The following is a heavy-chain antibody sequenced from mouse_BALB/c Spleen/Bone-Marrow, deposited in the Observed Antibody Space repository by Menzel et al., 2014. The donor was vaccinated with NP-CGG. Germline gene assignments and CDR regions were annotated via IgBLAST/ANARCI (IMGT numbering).Heavy chain of an antibody. D-gene: IGHD1-1*01. CDR1: SYTFTDYA. CDR3: ARGLLLLDY. Sequence: QVQLQQPGPELVRPGVSVKISCKGPSYTFTDYAMHWVKQSHAKSLEWIGVISTYYGNTNYNQKFKGKATMTVDKSSSTAYMELARLTSEDSAVYYCARGLLLLDYWGQGTSVTVSS. J-gene: IGHJ4*01. V-gene: IGHV1S137*01. CDR2: ISTYYGNT.